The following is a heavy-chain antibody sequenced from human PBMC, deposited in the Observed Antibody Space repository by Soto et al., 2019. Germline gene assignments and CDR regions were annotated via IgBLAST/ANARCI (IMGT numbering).Heavy chain of an antibody. CDR3: AKVSGSGGFDVI. J-gene: IGHJ4*02. Sequence: EVQLLESGGGLVQPGGSLRLSCAASGFTFRIYGMAWVRQGPGKGLDWVALIRGSGDGIQYSDAVKGRFIISRDNSKNTVCLQLNDLTVEDTSTYYCAKVSGSGGFDVIGGQGALVTVSS. CDR1: GFTFRIYG. D-gene: IGHD5-12*01. V-gene: IGHV3-23*01. CDR2: IRGSGDGI.